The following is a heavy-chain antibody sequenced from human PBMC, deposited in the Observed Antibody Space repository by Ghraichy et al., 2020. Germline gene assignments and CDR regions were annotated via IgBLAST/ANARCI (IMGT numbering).Heavy chain of an antibody. V-gene: IGHV4-34*01. CDR3: ARVGRGNRRSERYFDY. Sequence: ETLSLTCAVYGGSFSGYYWSWIRQPPGKGLEWIGEINHSGSTNYNPSLKSRVTISVDTSKNQFSLKLSSVTAADTAVYYCARVGRGNRRSERYFDYWGQGTLVTVSS. J-gene: IGHJ4*02. CDR1: GGSFSGYY. D-gene: IGHD1-26*01. CDR2: INHSGST.